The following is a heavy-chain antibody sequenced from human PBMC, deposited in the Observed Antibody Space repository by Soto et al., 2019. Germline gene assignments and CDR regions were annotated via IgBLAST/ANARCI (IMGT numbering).Heavy chain of an antibody. CDR1: GGTFSNSA. Sequence: QVQLVQSGAEVKKPGSSVKVSCKASGGTFSNSAINWVRQAPGQGLEWMGGIIPIFDSSNYARRFQGRVRITADDSTSTAYMGLRSLGSEDTAVYYFARGSGDSYCGDECYPFYYFYGMDVWGQGTTVTVSS. CDR2: IIPIFDSS. J-gene: IGHJ6*02. CDR3: ARGSGDSYCGDECYPFYYFYGMDV. D-gene: IGHD2-21*01. V-gene: IGHV1-69*01.